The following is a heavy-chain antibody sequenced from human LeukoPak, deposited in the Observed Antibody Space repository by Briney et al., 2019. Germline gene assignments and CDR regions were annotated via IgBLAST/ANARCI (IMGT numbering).Heavy chain of an antibody. J-gene: IGHJ2*01. D-gene: IGHD3-3*01. CDR1: GYTFTTNY. V-gene: IGHV1-46*01. CDR3: ARGPHFRLRFLEWLSSNWYFDL. CDR2: INPSIGNT. Sequence: ASVKVSCKASGYTFTTNYIHWVRQAPGQGLEWMGIINPSIGNTNYAQKFEGRVTMTRDTSTSTVYMELSSLRSEDTAVYYCARGPHFRLRFLEWLSSNWYFDLWGRGTLVTVSS.